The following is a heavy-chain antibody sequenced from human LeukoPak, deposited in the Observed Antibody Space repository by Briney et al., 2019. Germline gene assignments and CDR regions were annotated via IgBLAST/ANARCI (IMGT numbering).Heavy chain of an antibody. J-gene: IGHJ4*02. CDR1: GGSVSSGSYY. CDR2: IYYSGTT. V-gene: IGHV4-30-4*08. CDR3: ARVDYDSSGYYLIDY. D-gene: IGHD3-22*01. Sequence: SETLSLTCTVSGGSVSSGSYYWSWIRQPPGKGLEWIGYIYYSGTTYYNPSLKSRVTISVDTSKNQFSLKLSSVTAADTAVYYCARVDYDSSGYYLIDYWGQGTLVTVSS.